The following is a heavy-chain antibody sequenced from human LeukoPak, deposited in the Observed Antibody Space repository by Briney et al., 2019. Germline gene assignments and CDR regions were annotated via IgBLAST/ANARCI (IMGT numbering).Heavy chain of an antibody. CDR3: ARDSGVQLWKFDY. V-gene: IGHV4-59*01. CDR1: GGSISSYY. D-gene: IGHD5-18*01. Sequence: SETLSLTCTVSGGSISSYYWSWIRQPPGKGLEWIGYIYYSGSTNYNPSLKSRVTISVDTSKNQFSLKLSSVTAADTAVYYCARDSGVQLWKFDYWGQGTLVTVSS. J-gene: IGHJ4*02. CDR2: IYYSGST.